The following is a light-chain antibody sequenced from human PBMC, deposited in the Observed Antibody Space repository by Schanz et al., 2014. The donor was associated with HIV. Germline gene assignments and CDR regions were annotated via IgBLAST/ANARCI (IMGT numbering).Light chain of an antibody. J-gene: IGLJ1*01. Sequence: QSALTQPASVSGSPGQSITISCTGTSIGDYNYVSWYQQHPDKAPKLMIYDVTNRPSGVSNRFSGSKSGTTASLTISGLQAEDEADYYCCSYAGSSTLVFGTGTKVTVL. CDR2: DVT. CDR1: SIGDYNY. V-gene: IGLV2-23*02. CDR3: CSYAGSSTLV.